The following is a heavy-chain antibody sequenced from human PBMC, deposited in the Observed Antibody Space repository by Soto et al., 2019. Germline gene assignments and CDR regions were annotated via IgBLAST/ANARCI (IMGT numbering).Heavy chain of an antibody. V-gene: IGHV2-5*02. CDR3: IHSRCGGDCLRSYSSHYSYGLDV. Sequence: QITLKESGPTLVKPTQTLTLTCSVSGFSLNTGGLGVGWIRQPPGKALEWLALIYWDDDKRYSPSLRNRLSISKDTSNNLXXFXMXXMDPVDTATYYCIHSRCGGDCLRSYSSHYSYGLDVWGQGTTVTVSS. D-gene: IGHD2-21*02. CDR1: GFSLNTGGLG. J-gene: IGHJ6*02. CDR2: IYWDDDK.